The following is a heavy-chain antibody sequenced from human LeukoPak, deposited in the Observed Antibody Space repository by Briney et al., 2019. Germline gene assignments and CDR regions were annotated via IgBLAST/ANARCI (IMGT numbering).Heavy chain of an antibody. V-gene: IGHV4-59*01. CDR3: ASGVMVASFDY. CDR2: IYYSGST. J-gene: IGHJ4*02. D-gene: IGHD2-15*01. Sequence: KPSETLSLTCTVSGGSLSSYYWSWIRQPPGKGLEWIGYIYYSGSTNYNPSLKSRVTISVDTSKNQFSLKLSSVTAADTAVYYCASGVMVASFDYWGQGTLVTVSS. CDR1: GGSLSSYY.